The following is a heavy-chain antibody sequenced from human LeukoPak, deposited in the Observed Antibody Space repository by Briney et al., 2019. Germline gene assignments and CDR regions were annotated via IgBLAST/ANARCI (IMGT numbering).Heavy chain of an antibody. CDR2: IYYSGST. Sequence: SETLSLTCTVSGGSISSYYWSWIRQPPGKGLEWIGYIYYSGSTNYNPSLKSRVTISVDTSKNQFSLKLSSVTAADTAVYYCVRGEIQPFDYWGQGTLVTVSS. V-gene: IGHV4-59*08. CDR3: VRGEIQPFDY. J-gene: IGHJ4*02. CDR1: GGSISSYY. D-gene: IGHD5-18*01.